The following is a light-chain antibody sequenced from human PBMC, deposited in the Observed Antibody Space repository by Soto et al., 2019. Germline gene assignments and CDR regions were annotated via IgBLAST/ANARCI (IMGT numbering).Light chain of an antibody. CDR1: QSVSSN. V-gene: IGKV3-15*01. CDR2: GAS. J-gene: IGKJ5*01. CDR3: QQYNNWPPIT. Sequence: EIVMPQSPSTLSVSPGERATLYWGASQSVSSNLAWYQQKPRQAPRLLIYGASTRATGIPARFSGSGSGTEFTLTVSSLQSQDFAVYYCQQYNNWPPITFGQGTRLEIK.